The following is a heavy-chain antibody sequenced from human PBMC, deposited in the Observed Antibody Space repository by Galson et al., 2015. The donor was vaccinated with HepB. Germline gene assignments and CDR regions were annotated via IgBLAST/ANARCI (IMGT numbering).Heavy chain of an antibody. J-gene: IGHJ4*02. CDR2: IIPIFGIA. CDR3: ARDVASWYDSSGYYYGPLGY. Sequence: SVKVSCKASGGTFSSYAISWVRQAPGQGLEWMGGIIPIFGIANYAQEFQGRVTITADKSTSTAYMELSSLRSEDTAVYYCARDVASWYDSSGYYYGPLGYWGQGTLVTVSS. V-gene: IGHV1-69*10. D-gene: IGHD3-22*01. CDR1: GGTFSSYA.